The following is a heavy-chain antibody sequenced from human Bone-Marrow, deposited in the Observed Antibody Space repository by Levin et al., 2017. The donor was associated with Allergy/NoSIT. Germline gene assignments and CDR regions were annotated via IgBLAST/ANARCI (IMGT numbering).Heavy chain of an antibody. CDR3: ARKAAAALGAFDY. CDR2: IYYSGST. V-gene: IGHV4-59*01. CDR1: GGSISSYY. Sequence: PSETLSLTCTVSGGSISSYYWSWIRQPPGKGLEWIGYIYYSGSTNYNPSLKSRVTISVDTSKNQFSLKLSSVTAADTAVYYCARKAAAALGAFDYWGQGTLVTVSS. D-gene: IGHD6-13*01. J-gene: IGHJ4*02.